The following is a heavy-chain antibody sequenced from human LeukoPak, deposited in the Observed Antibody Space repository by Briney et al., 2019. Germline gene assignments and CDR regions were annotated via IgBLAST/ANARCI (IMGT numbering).Heavy chain of an antibody. CDR3: AKGQRVGALLRGSFNY. CDR1: GFTFDDYA. D-gene: IGHD1-26*01. V-gene: IGHV3-43D*03. CDR2: ISWDGGST. Sequence: GGSLRLSCAASGFTFDDYAMHWVRQAPGKGLEWVSLISWDGGSTYYADSVKGRFTISRDNSKNSLYLQMNSLRAEDTALYYCAKGQRVGALLRGSFNYWGQGTLVTVSS. J-gene: IGHJ4*02.